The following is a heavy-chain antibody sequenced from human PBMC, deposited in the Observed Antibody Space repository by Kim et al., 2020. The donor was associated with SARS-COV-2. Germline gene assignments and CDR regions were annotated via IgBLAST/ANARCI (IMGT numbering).Heavy chain of an antibody. CDR1: GYTFTSYY. CDR3: ARRGPLVTFGGVIVNNYFFGMVV. CDR2: INPSGGST. D-gene: IGHD3-16*02. V-gene: IGHV1-46*01. Sequence: ASVKVSCKASGYTFTSYYMHWVRQAPGQGLEWMGIINPSGGSTSYAQKFQGRVTMTRDTSTSTVYMELSSLRSEDTAVYYCARRGPLVTFGGVIVNNYFFGMVVWGQGTTVTVSS. J-gene: IGHJ6*02.